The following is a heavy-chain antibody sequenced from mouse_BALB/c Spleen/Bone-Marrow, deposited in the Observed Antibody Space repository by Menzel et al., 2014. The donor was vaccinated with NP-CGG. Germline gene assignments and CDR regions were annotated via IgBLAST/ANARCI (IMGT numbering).Heavy chain of an antibody. V-gene: IGHV1S81*02. CDR3: ARDGNYRYAMDY. J-gene: IGHJ4*01. CDR1: GFTFTSYW. CDR2: INPSNGRT. Sequence: QVQLLQSGDELVKPGASVKLSCKASGFTFTSYWIHWVKQRPGQGPEWIGEINPSNGRTNYNEKFKSKATLTEDKSSSTAYMQLSSLTSEDSAVYYCARDGNYRYAMDYWGQGTSVTVSS. D-gene: IGHD2-1*01.